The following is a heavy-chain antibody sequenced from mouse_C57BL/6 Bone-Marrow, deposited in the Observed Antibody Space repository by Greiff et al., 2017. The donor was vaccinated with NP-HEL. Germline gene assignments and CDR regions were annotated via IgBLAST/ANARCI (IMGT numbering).Heavy chain of an antibody. CDR2: INPSNGGT. V-gene: IGHV1-53*01. D-gene: IGHD1-1*01. J-gene: IGHJ1*03. CDR3: AATVVDWYFDV. CDR1: RYTFTSYW. Sequence: QVQLQQPGTELVKPGASVKLSCKASRYTFTSYWMHWVKQRPGQGLEWIGNINPSNGGTNYNEKFKSKATLTVDKSYSTAYMQLSSLTSEDSAVYYCAATVVDWYFDVWGTGTTVTVSS.